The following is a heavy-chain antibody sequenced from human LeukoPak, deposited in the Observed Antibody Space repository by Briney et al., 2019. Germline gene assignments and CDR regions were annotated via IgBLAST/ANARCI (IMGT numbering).Heavy chain of an antibody. CDR2: INHSGST. Sequence: SETLSLTCAVYGGSFSGYYWSWIRQPPGKGLEWIGEINHSGSTNYNPSLKSRVTISVDTSKNQFSLKLSSVTAADTAVYYCARGPPLYLFHDFWGQGTLVTVSS. V-gene: IGHV4-34*01. J-gene: IGHJ4*02. CDR3: ARGPPLYLFHDF. D-gene: IGHD3-3*01. CDR1: GGSFSGYY.